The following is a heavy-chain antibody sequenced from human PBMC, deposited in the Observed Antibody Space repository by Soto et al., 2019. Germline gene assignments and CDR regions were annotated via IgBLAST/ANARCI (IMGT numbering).Heavy chain of an antibody. CDR2: LYSGGTI. Sequence: EVQLVESGGGLVQPGGSLRLSCEASGFNVSNYYMTWVRQAPGKGLEWVSVLYSGGTIYYADSVKGRFTISRHDSKNMLYLQMNSLTAEDTAVYYCARGGRALGVDSYYGLDVWGQGTTVTVSS. J-gene: IGHJ6*02. D-gene: IGHD2-8*01. CDR3: ARGGRALGVDSYYGLDV. V-gene: IGHV3-53*04. CDR1: GFNVSNYY.